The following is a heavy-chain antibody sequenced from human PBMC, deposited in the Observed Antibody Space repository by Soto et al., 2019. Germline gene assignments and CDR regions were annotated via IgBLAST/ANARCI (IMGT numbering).Heavy chain of an antibody. CDR2: IYYSGST. J-gene: IGHJ4*02. CDR1: GGSISSYY. Sequence: SETLSLTCPVSGGSISSYYWSWIRPPPGKGLEWIGYIYYSGSTNYNPSLKSRVTISVDTSKNQFSLKLSSVTAADTAVYYCARAPRGNYGYPSYFDYWGQGTLVTVSS. CDR3: ARAPRGNYGYPSYFDY. D-gene: IGHD3-10*01. V-gene: IGHV4-59*01.